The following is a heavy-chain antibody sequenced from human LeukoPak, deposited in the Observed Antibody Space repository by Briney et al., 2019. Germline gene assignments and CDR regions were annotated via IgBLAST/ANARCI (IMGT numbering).Heavy chain of an antibody. V-gene: IGHV4-34*01. CDR2: INHSGST. J-gene: IGHJ4*02. Sequence: SETLSLTCAVYGGSFSGYYWSWIRQPPGKGLEWIGEINHSGSTNYNPSLKSRVTISVDTSKNQFSLKLSSVTAADTAVYYCARNYGVGDYWGQGTLVTVSS. D-gene: IGHD4-17*01. CDR3: ARNYGVGDY. CDR1: GGSFSGYY.